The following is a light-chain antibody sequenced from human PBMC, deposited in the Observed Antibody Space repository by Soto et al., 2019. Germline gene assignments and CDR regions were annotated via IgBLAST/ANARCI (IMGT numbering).Light chain of an antibody. V-gene: IGLV2-14*01. CDR2: EVS. CDR1: SMNVGGYNY. Sequence: QSALTQPASVSGSPGRSITIPSPGTSMNVGGYNYVSWYQQHPGKAPKLMIYEVSNRPSGVSNRFSGSKSGNTASLTISGLQAEDEADYYCSSYTSSSTWVFGGGTKVTVL. CDR3: SSYTSSSTWV. J-gene: IGLJ3*02.